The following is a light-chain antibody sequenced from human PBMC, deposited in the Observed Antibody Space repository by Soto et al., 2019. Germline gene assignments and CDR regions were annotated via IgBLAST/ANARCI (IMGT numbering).Light chain of an antibody. CDR3: QQRRSWPPTIT. V-gene: IGKV3-11*01. CDR2: DAS. Sequence: EIVLTQSPAPLSLSPGERATLSCRASQSVSTYLAWYQQRPGQAPRLLIYDASYRATDIPPRFSGSGSGTDFTRTISSLEPEDFAVYYCQQRRSWPPTITFGQGTRLEIK. CDR1: QSVSTY. J-gene: IGKJ5*01.